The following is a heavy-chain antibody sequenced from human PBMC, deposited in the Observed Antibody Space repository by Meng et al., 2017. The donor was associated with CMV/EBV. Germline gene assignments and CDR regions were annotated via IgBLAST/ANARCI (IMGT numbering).Heavy chain of an antibody. V-gene: IGHV3-23*01. CDR3: AKDFFFDYSDSDY. Sequence: CAASGFNFSSYAMSWVRQAPGKGLEWVSAISGSGGSTYYADSVKGRFTISRDNSKNTLYLQMNSLRAEDTAVYYCAKDFFFDYSDSDYWGQGTLVTVSS. J-gene: IGHJ4*02. D-gene: IGHD4-11*01. CDR1: GFNFSSYA. CDR2: ISGSGGST.